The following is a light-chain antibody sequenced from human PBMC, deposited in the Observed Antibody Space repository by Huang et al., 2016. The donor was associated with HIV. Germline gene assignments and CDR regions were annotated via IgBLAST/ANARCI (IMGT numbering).Light chain of an antibody. CDR3: QHYGNWPPWT. J-gene: IGKJ1*01. CDR2: ESS. CDR1: QTLKTN. V-gene: IGKV3-15*01. Sequence: IIITQSPATLSVSPGERATLSCRASQTLKTNLVWYPQRLGQPPRLLIYESSARATVVPARFSGSGSGTNFTLTISSLQSEEFAVYYCQHYGNWPPWTFGPGTKVEMK.